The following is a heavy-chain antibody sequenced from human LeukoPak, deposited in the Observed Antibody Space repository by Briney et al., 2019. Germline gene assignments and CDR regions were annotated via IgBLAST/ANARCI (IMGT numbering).Heavy chain of an antibody. Sequence: SETLSLTCAVSGGSFSGYYWCWLRQPPGRGLEWMGEINHSGSTNYNPSLNFRVTISVDTSNIHFSLKLTSVTAADTAVYYCALYRCCPVYFVLWVRGTLVTVSS. V-gene: IGHV4-34*01. D-gene: IGHD2-8*01. CDR2: INHSGST. J-gene: IGHJ2*01. CDR3: ALYRCCPVYFVL. CDR1: GGSFSGYY.